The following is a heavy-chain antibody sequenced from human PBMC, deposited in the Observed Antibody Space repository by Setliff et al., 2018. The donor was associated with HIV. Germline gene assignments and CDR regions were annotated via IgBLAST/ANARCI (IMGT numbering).Heavy chain of an antibody. D-gene: IGHD1-26*01. CDR3: AREGTYSGTYWVRRVASFDI. J-gene: IGHJ3*02. V-gene: IGHV4-59*11. CDR2: TYHSGTT. CDR1: GGSISSHY. Sequence: SETLSLTCTVSGGSISSHYWSWIRQPPGKGLEWIGETYHSGTTKYNPSLKSRVTISLDKAKNQFSLKLTSVTAADTAVYYCAREGTYSGTYWVRRVASFDIWGQGTMVTVSS.